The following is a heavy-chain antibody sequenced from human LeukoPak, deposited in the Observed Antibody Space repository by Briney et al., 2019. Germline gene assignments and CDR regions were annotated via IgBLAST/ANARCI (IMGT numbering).Heavy chain of an antibody. J-gene: IGHJ5*02. CDR1: GFTFSDYY. Sequence: GGSLRLSCAASGFTFSDYYMSWIRQAPGKGLEWVAYIKQDGSEKYYVDSVKGRFSISRDNAKNSLYLQLNSLRVEDTAVYYCARGFSTYYYDSSGYSYDWFDPWGQGIQVIVSS. V-gene: IGHV3-7*01. CDR3: ARGFSTYYYDSSGYSYDWFDP. D-gene: IGHD3-22*01. CDR2: IKQDGSEK.